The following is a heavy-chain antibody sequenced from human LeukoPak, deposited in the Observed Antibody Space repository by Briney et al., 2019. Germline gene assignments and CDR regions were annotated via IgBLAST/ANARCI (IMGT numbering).Heavy chain of an antibody. Sequence: GEPLRLSCAASGFTFTDYWMTWVRQLPGKGLDWMGNINRAGIESYYVDSVKGRFTISRDNAEKSLYLQMDSLRVDDTAVYYCARVGTWELQRVFDNWGQGTLVTVSS. CDR2: INRAGIES. D-gene: IGHD1-26*01. CDR1: GFTFTDYW. CDR3: ARVGTWELQRVFDN. J-gene: IGHJ4*02. V-gene: IGHV3-7*01.